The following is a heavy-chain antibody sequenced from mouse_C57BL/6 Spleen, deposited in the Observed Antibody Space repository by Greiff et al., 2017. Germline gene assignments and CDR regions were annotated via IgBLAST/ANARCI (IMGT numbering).Heavy chain of an antibody. CDR2: INPSTGGT. CDR3: AREGRVITTVVGDY. D-gene: IGHD1-1*01. J-gene: IGHJ2*01. CDR1: GYSFTGYY. Sequence: LMASGPELVKPGASVKISCKASGYSFTGYYMNWVKQSPEKSLEWIGEINPSTGGTTYNQKFKAKDTLTVDKSSSTAYMQLKSLTSEDSAVYYCAREGRVITTVVGDYWGQGTTLTVSS. V-gene: IGHV1-42*01.